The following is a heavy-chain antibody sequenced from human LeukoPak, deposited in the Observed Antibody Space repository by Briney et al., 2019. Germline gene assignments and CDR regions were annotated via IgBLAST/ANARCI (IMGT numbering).Heavy chain of an antibody. CDR3: ARDGGYSNWFDP. CDR1: GGSFSGYY. Sequence: SETLSLTCAVYGGSFSGYYWSWIRQPPGKGLEWIGEINHSGSTNYNPSLKSRVTISVDKSKNQFSLKLSSVTAADTAVYYCARDGGYSNWFDPWGQGTLVTVSS. J-gene: IGHJ5*02. V-gene: IGHV4-34*01. D-gene: IGHD5-18*01. CDR2: INHSGST.